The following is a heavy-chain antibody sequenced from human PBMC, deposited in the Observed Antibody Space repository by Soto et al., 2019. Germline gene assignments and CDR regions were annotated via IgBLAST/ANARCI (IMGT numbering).Heavy chain of an antibody. CDR1: GGSISSSNW. CDR2: IYHSGST. V-gene: IGHV4-4*02. D-gene: IGHD5-12*01. J-gene: IGHJ5*02. Sequence: QVQLQESGPGLVKPSGTLSLTCAVSGGSISSSNWWSWVRQPPGKGLEWIGEIYHSGSTNYNPSRKRRVTISVDKSKNQFSLKLSSVTAADTAVYYCATLLVATPLGTWFDPWGQGTLVTVSS. CDR3: ATLLVATPLGTWFDP.